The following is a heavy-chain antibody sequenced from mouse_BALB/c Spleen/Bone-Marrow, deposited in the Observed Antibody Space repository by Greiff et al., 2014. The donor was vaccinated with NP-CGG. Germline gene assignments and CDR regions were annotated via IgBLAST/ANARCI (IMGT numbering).Heavy chain of an antibody. CDR2: IDPGSGGT. J-gene: IGHJ4*01. V-gene: IGHV1-54*01. CDR1: GYAFTNYL. D-gene: IGHD2-4*01. Sequence: VQLQQSGAELVRPGTSVKVSCKASGYAFTNYLIEWVKQRPGQGLEWIGLIDPGSGGTNYNQKFKGKATMTADKSSSTAYMQLSSLTSDDAAVYFCARDGCDNDGGKAMDYWGQGTSVTVSS. CDR3: ARDGCDNDGGKAMDY.